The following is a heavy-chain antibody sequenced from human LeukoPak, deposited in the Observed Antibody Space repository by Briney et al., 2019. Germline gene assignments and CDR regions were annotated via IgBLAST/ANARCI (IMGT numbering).Heavy chain of an antibody. J-gene: IGHJ4*02. CDR3: ARTTIAAAELLY. CDR1: GYTFTGYY. V-gene: IGHV1-2*02. CDR2: INPNNGGT. D-gene: IGHD6-13*01. Sequence: ASVKVSCKASGYTFTGYYMHWVRQAPGQGLEWMGWINPNNGGTNYAQKFQGRVTMTRDTSISTAYMELSRLRSDDTAVYYCARTTIAAAELLYWGQGTLVTVSS.